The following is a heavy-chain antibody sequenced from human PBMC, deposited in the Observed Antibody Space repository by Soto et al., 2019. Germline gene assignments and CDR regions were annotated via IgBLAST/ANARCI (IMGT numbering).Heavy chain of an antibody. D-gene: IGHD3-10*01. CDR3: ARDRGSGSRYFDL. CDR1: GGTFSSYA. Sequence: GASVKVSCKASGGTFSSYAISWVRQAPGQGLEWMGGIIPIFGTANYAQKFQGRVTITADKSTSTAYMELSSLRSEDTAVYYCARDRGSGSRYFDLWGRGTLVTVSS. CDR2: IIPIFGTA. J-gene: IGHJ2*01. V-gene: IGHV1-69*06.